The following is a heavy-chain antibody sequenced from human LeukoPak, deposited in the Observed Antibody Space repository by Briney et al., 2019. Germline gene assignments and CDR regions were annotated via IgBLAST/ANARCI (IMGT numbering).Heavy chain of an antibody. CDR3: AGDGIAVFGVITGNYYYMDV. V-gene: IGHV4-34*01. Sequence: SETLSLTCAVHGGSFSDYSWSWIRQPPGKGLEWIGEISHSGGTNYNPSLKSRVTMSVDTSNNQFSLKLKSVTAADTAVYYCAGDGIAVFGVITGNYYYMDVWGNGTTVTVSS. CDR2: ISHSGGT. D-gene: IGHD3-3*01. J-gene: IGHJ6*03. CDR1: GGSFSDYS.